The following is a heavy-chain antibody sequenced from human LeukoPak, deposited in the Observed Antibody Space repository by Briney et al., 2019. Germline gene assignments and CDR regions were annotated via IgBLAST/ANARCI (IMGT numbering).Heavy chain of an antibody. CDR2: IRYDGSDK. J-gene: IGHJ4*02. CDR3: AKDTPTTGYHLDS. CDR1: GFTFISYA. V-gene: IGHV3-30*02. D-gene: IGHD1-1*01. Sequence: GGSLRLSCAASGFTFISYAIHWVRQAPGKGLEWVAFIRYDGSDKSYADSVKGRFTISRDNSENTLYLQINSLRVEDTAVYYCAKDTPTTGYHLDSWGQGTLVTVSS.